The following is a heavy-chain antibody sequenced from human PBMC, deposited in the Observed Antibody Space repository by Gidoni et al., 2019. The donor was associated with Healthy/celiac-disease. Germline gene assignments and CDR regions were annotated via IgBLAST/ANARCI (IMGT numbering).Heavy chain of an antibody. CDR3: VKDSDRSSWYLPF. Sequence: QVQLVESGGGVVQPGRSLRLSCEASGFAFSSYGMHWVRQAPGKGLEWVTIISYDGSNKYYADSVKGRFTISRDNSKNTLYLQMNSLRAEDTAVYYCVKDSDRSSWYLPFWGQGTLVTVSS. J-gene: IGHJ4*02. CDR2: ISYDGSNK. D-gene: IGHD6-13*01. CDR1: GFAFSSYG. V-gene: IGHV3-30*18.